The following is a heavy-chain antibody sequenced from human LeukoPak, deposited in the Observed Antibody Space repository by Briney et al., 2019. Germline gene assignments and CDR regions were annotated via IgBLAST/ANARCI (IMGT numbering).Heavy chain of an antibody. D-gene: IGHD3-9*01. V-gene: IGHV1-18*01. J-gene: IGHJ4*02. CDR3: ARDGYDVLTGYEDY. Sequence: ASVKVSCKATGYTFSSYGISWVRQAPGQGLEWMGWISTYNGNTNYTQKLQGRVTMTTDTSTNTAYVELRSLRSDDTALYYGARDGYDVLTGYEDYWGQGTLVTASS. CDR1: GYTFSSYG. CDR2: ISTYNGNT.